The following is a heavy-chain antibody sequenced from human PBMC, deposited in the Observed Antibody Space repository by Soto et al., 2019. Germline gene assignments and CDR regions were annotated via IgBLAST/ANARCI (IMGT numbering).Heavy chain of an antibody. Sequence: SVKVSCKASGGTFSSYAISWVRQAPGQGLEWMGGIIPIFGTANYAQKFQGRVTITADKSTSTAYMELSSLRSEDTAVYYCARGAVAGTSGAFDIWGQGTVVTVSS. V-gene: IGHV1-69*06. CDR1: GGTFSSYA. J-gene: IGHJ3*02. CDR2: IIPIFGTA. D-gene: IGHD6-19*01. CDR3: ARGAVAGTSGAFDI.